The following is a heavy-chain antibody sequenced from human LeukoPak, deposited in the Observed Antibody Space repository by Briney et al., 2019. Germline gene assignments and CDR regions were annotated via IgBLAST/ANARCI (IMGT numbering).Heavy chain of an antibody. CDR3: AFEAAAGTNWFDP. D-gene: IGHD6-13*01. V-gene: IGHV3-7*01. CDR1: GFTFSTYW. Sequence: GGSLRLSCAASGFTFSTYWMHWVRQAPGKGLEWVANIKQDGSEKYYVDSVKGRFTISRDNAKNSLYLQMNSLRAEDTAVYYCAFEAAAGTNWFDPWGQGTLVTVSS. J-gene: IGHJ5*02. CDR2: IKQDGSEK.